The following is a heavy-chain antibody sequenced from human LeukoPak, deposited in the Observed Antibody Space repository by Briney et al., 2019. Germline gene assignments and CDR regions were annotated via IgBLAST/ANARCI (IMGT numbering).Heavy chain of an antibody. CDR1: GFTFSNYW. Sequence: PGGSLRLSCAASGFTFSNYWMSWVRQAPGKGLEWVANIKQDGSEKYYVDSVKGRFTISRDNAKNSLYLQMNSLRAEDTAVYYCARAAYIAAAASDAFDIWGQGTMVTVSS. J-gene: IGHJ3*02. CDR2: IKQDGSEK. D-gene: IGHD6-13*01. CDR3: ARAAYIAAAASDAFDI. V-gene: IGHV3-7*01.